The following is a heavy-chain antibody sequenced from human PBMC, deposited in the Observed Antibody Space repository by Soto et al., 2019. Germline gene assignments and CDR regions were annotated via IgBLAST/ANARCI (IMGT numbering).Heavy chain of an antibody. CDR3: AKGQQYCSGGSCFEHYYYYYYMDV. Sequence: GGSLRLSCAASGFTFSSYAMSWVRQAPGKGLEWVSAISGSGGSTYYADSVKGRFTISRDNSKNTLYLQMNSLRAEDTAVYYCAKGQQYCSGGSCFEHYYYYYYMDVWGKGTTVTVSS. CDR2: ISGSGGST. V-gene: IGHV3-23*01. CDR1: GFTFSSYA. D-gene: IGHD2-15*01. J-gene: IGHJ6*03.